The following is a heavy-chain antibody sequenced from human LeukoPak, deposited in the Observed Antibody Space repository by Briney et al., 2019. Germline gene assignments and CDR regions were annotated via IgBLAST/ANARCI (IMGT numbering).Heavy chain of an antibody. CDR3: ARDSSGPLY. Sequence: GGSLRLSCAASGFTFSTYSTNSVRQAPGKGLEWVSYITSSSSNIYYADSVKGRFTISRDNAKNSLFLQMNSLRDEDTAVYYCARDSSGPLYWGQGTLVTVSS. D-gene: IGHD6-19*01. CDR1: GFTFSTYS. CDR2: ITSSSSNI. V-gene: IGHV3-48*02. J-gene: IGHJ4*02.